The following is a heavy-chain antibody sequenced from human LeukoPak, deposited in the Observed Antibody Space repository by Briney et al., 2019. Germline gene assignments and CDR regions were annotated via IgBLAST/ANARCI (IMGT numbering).Heavy chain of an antibody. D-gene: IGHD3-10*01. CDR2: IDPSDSYT. Sequence: GESLKISSKGSGYSFTSYWISWVRQMPGKGLEWMGRIDPSDSYTNYSPSFQGHVTISADKSISTAYLQWSSLKASDTAMYYCARRFGFGELIDYWGQGTLVTVSS. CDR3: ARRFGFGELIDY. V-gene: IGHV5-10-1*01. CDR1: GYSFTSYW. J-gene: IGHJ4*02.